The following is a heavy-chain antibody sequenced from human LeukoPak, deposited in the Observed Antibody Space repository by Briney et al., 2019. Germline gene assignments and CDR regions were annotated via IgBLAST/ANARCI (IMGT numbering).Heavy chain of an antibody. CDR2: ISSSSSTI. Sequence: GGSLRLSSAASGFTFSSYSMNWVRQAPGKGLEWVSYISSSSSTIYYADSVKGRFTISRNNAKNTLYLQMNSLRPEDTAVYYCARVAVGADHFDYWGQGTLVTVSS. CDR3: ARVAVGADHFDY. V-gene: IGHV3-48*04. D-gene: IGHD1-26*01. J-gene: IGHJ4*02. CDR1: GFTFSSYS.